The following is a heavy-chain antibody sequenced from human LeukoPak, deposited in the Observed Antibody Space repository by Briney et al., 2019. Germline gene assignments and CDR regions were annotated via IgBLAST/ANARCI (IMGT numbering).Heavy chain of an antibody. CDR3: AREYSGYEGPYLDY. V-gene: IGHV4-30-4*01. J-gene: IGHJ4*02. Sequence: PSETLSLTCTVSGGSISSGDYYWSWIRQPPGKGLEWIGYIYYSGSTYYNPSLKSRVTISVDTSKNQFSLKLSSVTAADTAVYYCAREYSGYEGPYLDYWGQGTLVTVSS. CDR1: GGSISSGDYY. CDR2: IYYSGST. D-gene: IGHD5-12*01.